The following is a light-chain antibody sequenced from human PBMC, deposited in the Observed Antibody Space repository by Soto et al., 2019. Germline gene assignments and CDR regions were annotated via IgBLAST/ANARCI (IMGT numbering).Light chain of an antibody. J-gene: IGKJ2*01. CDR2: GAS. Sequence: EIVLTQSPGTLSLSPGERATLSCRASQSVSSSYLAWYQQKPGQAPRILIYGASSRATGIPDRFSGSGSGTDFTLTISRLESEDFAVYYCQQYGSSPPYTFGQGTQLEIK. CDR1: QSVSSSY. CDR3: QQYGSSPPYT. V-gene: IGKV3-20*01.